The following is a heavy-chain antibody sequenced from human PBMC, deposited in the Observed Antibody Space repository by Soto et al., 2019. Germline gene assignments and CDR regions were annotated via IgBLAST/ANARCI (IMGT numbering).Heavy chain of an antibody. CDR2: ISGSGDGT. CDR1: VFTFSSFA. CDR3: AGPGYSSQDY. Sequence: PWVSLRLSCSASVFTFSSFALSWVRQAPGKGLEWVSAISGSGDGTDYAASVKGRFTISRDNSKNTLYLQMNSLRAEDTAVYYCAGPGYSSQDYWGQGALVTVSS. J-gene: IGHJ4*02. D-gene: IGHD5-18*01. V-gene: IGHV3-23*01.